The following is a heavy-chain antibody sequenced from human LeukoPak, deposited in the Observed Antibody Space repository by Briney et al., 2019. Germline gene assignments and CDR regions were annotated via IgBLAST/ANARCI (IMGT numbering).Heavy chain of an antibody. CDR1: GFTFRSYA. CDR3: AKGSAVADIYFDY. CDR2: MSASDAGT. V-gene: IGHV3-23*01. J-gene: IGHJ4*02. Sequence: PGGSLRHSCAAAGFTFRSYAMNWVRQGPGKGLEWVSTMSASDAGTYYADSVKGRFTISRDNSKNTLYLQMNSLRAEDTAVYYCAKGSAVADIYFDYWGQGTLVTVSS. D-gene: IGHD6-19*01.